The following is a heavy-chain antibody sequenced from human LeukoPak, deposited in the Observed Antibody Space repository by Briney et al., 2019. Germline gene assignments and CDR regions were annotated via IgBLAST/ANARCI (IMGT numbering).Heavy chain of an antibody. D-gene: IGHD3-10*01. CDR1: GFTVSSNY. Sequence: GGSLRLSCAASGFTVSSNYMSWVRQAPGKGLEWVSFIYSDGTTFYADSVKGRFTISRDNFKNTLYLQMNSLRAEDTAVYYCARAIHGATWGQGTLVTVSS. CDR2: IYSDGTT. CDR3: ARAIHGAT. J-gene: IGHJ5*02. V-gene: IGHV3-66*01.